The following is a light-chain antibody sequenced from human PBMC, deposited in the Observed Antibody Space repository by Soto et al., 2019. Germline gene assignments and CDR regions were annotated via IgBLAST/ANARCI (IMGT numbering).Light chain of an antibody. CDR2: DVN. V-gene: IGLV2-14*01. CDR3: SSYSNTSTLYV. J-gene: IGLJ1*01. Sequence: SVLTQPASVSGFPGQWITISCTGTSKDVGGYNYVSWYQKHPGKAPKLKIYDVNKRPSGVSNRFSGSKSGNTASLTISGLQAEDEADYYCSSYSNTSTLYVFGTGTKVTVL. CDR1: SKDVGGYNY.